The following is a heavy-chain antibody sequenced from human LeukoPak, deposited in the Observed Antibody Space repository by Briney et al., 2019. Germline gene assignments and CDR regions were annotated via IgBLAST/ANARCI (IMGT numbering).Heavy chain of an antibody. CDR3: ARDPAVGLLWFGEFLY. Sequence: PGRSLRLSCAASGFTFSSYAMHWVRQAPGKGLEWVAVISYDGSNKYYADSVKGRFTISRDNSKNTLYLQMNSLRAEDTAVYYCARDPAVGLLWFGEFLYWGQGTLVTVSS. J-gene: IGHJ4*02. CDR2: ISYDGSNK. V-gene: IGHV3-30-3*01. D-gene: IGHD3-10*01. CDR1: GFTFSSYA.